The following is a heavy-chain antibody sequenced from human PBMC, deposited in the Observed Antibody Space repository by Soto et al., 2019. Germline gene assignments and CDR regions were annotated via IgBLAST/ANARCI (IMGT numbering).Heavy chain of an antibody. Sequence: QVQLVESGGGVVQPGRSLRLSCAASGFTFSSYGMHWVRQAPGKGLEWVAVIWYDGSNKYYADSVKGRFTISRDNSKNTLYLQMNSLRAEDTAVYYCARDTYTDMDDYDAFDIWGQGTMVTVSS. V-gene: IGHV3-33*01. CDR2: IWYDGSNK. CDR3: ARDTYTDMDDYDAFDI. CDR1: GFTFSSYG. D-gene: IGHD5-18*01. J-gene: IGHJ3*02.